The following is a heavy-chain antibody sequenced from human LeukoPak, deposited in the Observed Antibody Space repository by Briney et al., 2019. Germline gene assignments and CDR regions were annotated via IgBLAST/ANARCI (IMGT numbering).Heavy chain of an antibody. V-gene: IGHV4-34*01. CDR2: INHSGST. CDR3: ARIFEYGGNYFDY. CDR1: GGSFSGYY. D-gene: IGHD4-23*01. Sequence: SETLSLTCAVYGGSFSGYYWSWIRQPPGKGLEWIGEINHSGSTNYNPSLKSRVTISVDTSKNQFSLKLSSVTAADTAVYYCARIFEYGGNYFDYWGQGTLVTVSS. J-gene: IGHJ4*02.